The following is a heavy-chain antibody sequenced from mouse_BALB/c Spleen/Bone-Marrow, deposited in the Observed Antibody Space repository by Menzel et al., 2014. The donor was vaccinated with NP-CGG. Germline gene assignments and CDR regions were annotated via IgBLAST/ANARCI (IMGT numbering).Heavy chain of an antibody. CDR2: INPDSSTI. Sequence: EVKLQESGGGLVQPGGSLKLSCAASGFDFRRYWMSWVRQAPGKGLEWIGEINPDSSTINYAPSLKDKFIISRDNAKNTLYLQMSKVRSEDTALYYCARLGYYGYFDYWGQGTTLTVPS. J-gene: IGHJ2*01. V-gene: IGHV4-1*02. D-gene: IGHD2-3*01. CDR1: GFDFRRYW. CDR3: ARLGYYGYFDY.